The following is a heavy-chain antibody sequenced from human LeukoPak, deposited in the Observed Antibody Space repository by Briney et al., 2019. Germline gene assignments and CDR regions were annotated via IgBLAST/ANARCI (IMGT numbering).Heavy chain of an antibody. CDR2: IKQDGSEK. V-gene: IGHV3-7*01. Sequence: PGGSLRLSCAASGFTFSSYWMRWVRQAPGKGLEWVANIKQDGSEKYYVDSVKGRFTISRDNARNSLYLQMNSLRAEDTAVYYCASDPAYGDYDDYWGQGTLVTVSS. CDR3: ASDPAYGDYDDY. J-gene: IGHJ4*02. CDR1: GFTFSSYW. D-gene: IGHD4-17*01.